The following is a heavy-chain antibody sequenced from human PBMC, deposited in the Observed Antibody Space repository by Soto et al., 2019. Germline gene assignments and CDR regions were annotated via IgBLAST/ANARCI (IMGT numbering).Heavy chain of an antibody. Sequence: EVQLVESGGGLVQPGGSMKLTCAASGFTLSGSFIHWVRQASGKGLEWVGRIASRTHNYATAYGTSVQGRFTVSRDDSLNSAYLQMNGLNTEASAVYFCAGLMDTVFDRCDYCGRGILVPVSS. CDR1: GFTLSGSF. V-gene: IGHV3-73*02. CDR2: IASRTHNYAT. J-gene: IGHJ4*02. D-gene: IGHD5-18*01. CDR3: AGLMDTVFDRCDY.